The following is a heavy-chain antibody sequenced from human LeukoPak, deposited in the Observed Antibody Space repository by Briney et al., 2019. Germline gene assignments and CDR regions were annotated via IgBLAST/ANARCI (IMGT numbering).Heavy chain of an antibody. J-gene: IGHJ4*02. CDR3: ARVGYASGWYRS. Sequence: GGSLRLSCAASGFTFSSYAMSWVRQAPGKGLEWVSVIYSGGNTYYADSVKGRFTTSRDNSKNTLYLQMNSLRAEDTAVYYCARVGYASGWYRSWGQGTLVTVSS. D-gene: IGHD6-19*01. V-gene: IGHV3-23*03. CDR1: GFTFSSYA. CDR2: IYSGGNT.